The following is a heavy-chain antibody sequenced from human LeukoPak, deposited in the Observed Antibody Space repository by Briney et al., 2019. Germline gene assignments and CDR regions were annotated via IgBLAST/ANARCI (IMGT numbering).Heavy chain of an antibody. V-gene: IGHV4-39*07. J-gene: IGHJ4*02. D-gene: IGHD3-22*01. Sequence: PSETLSLTCTVSGGSISSSSYYWGWIRQPPGKGLEWIGSIYYSGSTYYNPSLKSRVTISVDTSKNQFSLKLSSVTAADTAVYYCARGPGLYDSSGGFDYWGQGTLVTVSS. CDR3: ARGPGLYDSSGGFDY. CDR2: IYYSGST. CDR1: GGSISSSSYY.